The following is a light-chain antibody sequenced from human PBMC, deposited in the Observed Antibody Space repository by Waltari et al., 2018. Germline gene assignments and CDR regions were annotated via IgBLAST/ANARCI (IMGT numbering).Light chain of an antibody. CDR1: QGISSS. CDR2: AAS. Sequence: DIQLTQSPSFLSASVGDRVTITCRASQGISSSLAWYHQKPGKAPKLLIYAASTLQSGVPSRFSGSGSGTEFTLTISSLQPEDFATYYCQQFNSYLITFGQGTRLEIK. CDR3: QQFNSYLIT. V-gene: IGKV1-9*01. J-gene: IGKJ5*01.